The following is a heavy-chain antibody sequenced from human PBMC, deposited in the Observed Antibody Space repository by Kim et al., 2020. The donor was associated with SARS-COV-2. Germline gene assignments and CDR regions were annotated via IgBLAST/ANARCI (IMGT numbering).Heavy chain of an antibody. CDR2: ISYDGSNK. J-gene: IGHJ4*02. D-gene: IGHD6-13*01. V-gene: IGHV3-30*04. Sequence: GGSLRLSCAASGFTFSGFAMHWVRQAPGKGLEWVAVISYDGSNKFYADSVKGRFTISRDNSKNTLFLQMDSLRVEDTAVYYCARDEVPQQPSYIDYWGQGTLVTVSS. CDR3: ARDEVPQQPSYIDY. CDR1: GFTFSGFA.